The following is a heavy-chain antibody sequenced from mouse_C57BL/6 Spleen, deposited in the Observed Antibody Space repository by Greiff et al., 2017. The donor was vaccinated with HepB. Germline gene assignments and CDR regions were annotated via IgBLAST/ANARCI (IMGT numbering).Heavy chain of an antibody. CDR1: GYAFTNYL. J-gene: IGHJ3*01. D-gene: IGHD2-4*01. CDR2: INPGSGGT. CDR3: ARVGYDYDWFAY. V-gene: IGHV1-54*01. Sequence: QVQLQQSGAELVRPGTSVKVSCKASGYAFTNYLIEWVKQRPGQGLEWIGVINPGSGGTNYNEKFKGKATLTADKSSSTAYMQLSSLTSEDSAVYFCARVGYDYDWFAYWGQGTLVTVSA.